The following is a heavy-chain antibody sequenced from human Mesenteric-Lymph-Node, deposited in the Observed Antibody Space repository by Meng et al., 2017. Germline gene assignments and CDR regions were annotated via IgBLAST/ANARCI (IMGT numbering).Heavy chain of an antibody. CDR3: ARNYYFDY. J-gene: IGHJ4*02. V-gene: IGHV4-30-4*01. CDR1: GGSINSGDYY. Sequence: QVRLQVSGPGLVKPSQPLSLTFTVSGGSINSGDYYWSWIRQPPGKGLEWIGYIYYTGSTYYNPSLKSRVTISMDTSKNQFSLRLSSVTAADTAVYYCARNYYFDYWGQGTLVTVSS. CDR2: IYYTGST.